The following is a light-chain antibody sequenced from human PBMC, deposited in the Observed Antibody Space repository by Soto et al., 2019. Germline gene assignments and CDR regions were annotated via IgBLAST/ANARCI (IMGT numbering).Light chain of an antibody. CDR1: QAIRTS. CDR2: DAS. Sequence: ANQMTQSPSSLSASVGDKVTITCRASQAIRTSLVWYQQKSGKAPSLLIADASSRHSGVPSRFSGSGFGTDFNLTINGLQPEDFATYYCLQDATYPWTFGQGTGVDIK. V-gene: IGKV1-6*01. J-gene: IGKJ1*01. CDR3: LQDATYPWT.